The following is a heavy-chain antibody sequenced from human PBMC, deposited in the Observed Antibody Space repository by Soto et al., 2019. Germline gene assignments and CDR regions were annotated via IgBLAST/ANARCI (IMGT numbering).Heavy chain of an antibody. CDR2: IYSGGST. Sequence: EVQLVESGGGLIQPGGSLRLSCAASGFTVSSSYMNWVRQAPGKGLEWVSVIYSGGSTYYTDSVKGRFIISRDNSKNTLYLQMNSLRVEDTAVYYCASGAGYFALEFVCWGQGTLVTVSS. CDR1: GFTVSSSY. J-gene: IGHJ4*02. D-gene: IGHD6-25*01. CDR3: ASGAGYFALEFVC. V-gene: IGHV3-53*01.